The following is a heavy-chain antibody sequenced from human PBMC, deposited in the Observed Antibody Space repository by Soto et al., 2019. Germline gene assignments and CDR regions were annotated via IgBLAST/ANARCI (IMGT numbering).Heavy chain of an antibody. CDR3: ARAWSIFGVVTTRFDP. J-gene: IGHJ5*02. D-gene: IGHD3-3*01. CDR1: VGSISSGDYY. Sequence: PSETLSLTCTVSVGSISSGDYYWIWIRHPPGKGLEWIGYIYYSGSTYYNPSLKSRVTISVDTSKNQFSLKLSSVTAADTAVYYCARAWSIFGVVTTRFDPWGQGTLVTVSS. CDR2: IYYSGST. V-gene: IGHV4-30-4*01.